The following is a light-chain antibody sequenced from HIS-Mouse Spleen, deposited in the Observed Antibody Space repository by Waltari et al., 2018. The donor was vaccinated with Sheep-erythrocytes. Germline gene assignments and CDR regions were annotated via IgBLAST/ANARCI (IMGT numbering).Light chain of an antibody. J-gene: IGKJ3*01. V-gene: IGKV1-39*01. CDR3: QQSYSTPQFT. CDR2: AAS. CDR1: QSISSY. Sequence: DIQMTQPPSSLSASVGDRVTITGRASQSISSYLNWYQQKPGKAPKLLIYAASSLQSGVPSRFSGSGSGTDFTLTISSLQPEDFATYYCQQSYSTPQFTFGPGTKVDIK.